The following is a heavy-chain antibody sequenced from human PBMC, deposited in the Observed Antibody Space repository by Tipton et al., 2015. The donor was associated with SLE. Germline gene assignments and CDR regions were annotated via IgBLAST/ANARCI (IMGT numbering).Heavy chain of an antibody. Sequence: SLRLSCAASGFTFSSYWMSWVRQAPGKGLEWVANIKQDGSEKYYVDSVKGRFTISRDNAKNSLYLQMNSLRAEDTAVYYCASLKVVGARAFDIWGQGTMVTVSS. CDR2: IKQDGSEK. J-gene: IGHJ3*02. V-gene: IGHV3-7*01. CDR3: ASLKVVGARAFDI. CDR1: GFTFSSYW. D-gene: IGHD1-26*01.